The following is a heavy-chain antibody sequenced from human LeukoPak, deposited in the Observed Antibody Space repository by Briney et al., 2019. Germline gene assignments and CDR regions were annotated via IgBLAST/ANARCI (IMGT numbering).Heavy chain of an antibody. CDR2: INPNSGGT. CDR1: GYTFTGYY. D-gene: IGHD3-10*01. J-gene: IGHJ5*02. V-gene: IGHV1-2*02. Sequence: ASVKVSCKASGYTFTGYYMHWVRQAPGQGLEWMGWINPNSGGTNYAQKFQGRVTMTRDTSISTAYMELSRLRSDDTAVYYCARGRIRITMVRGVIRNWFDPWGQGTLVTVSS. CDR3: ARGRIRITMVRGVIRNWFDP.